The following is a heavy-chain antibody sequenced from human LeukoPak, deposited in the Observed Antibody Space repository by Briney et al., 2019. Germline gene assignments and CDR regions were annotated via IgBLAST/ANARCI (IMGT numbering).Heavy chain of an antibody. CDR2: IFYSGNP. CDR3: ARSGTLTAYLH. V-gene: IGHV4-59*01. D-gene: IGHD3-9*01. CDR1: GGSLSGSY. J-gene: IGHJ4*02. Sequence: SETLSLTCTVSGGSLSGSYWAWIRQPPGKGLEWIGYIFYSGNPNYNPSLKSRISMSVDTSKNQFSLNLNSVPAADTAVYYCARSGTLTAYLHWGQGALVTVSS.